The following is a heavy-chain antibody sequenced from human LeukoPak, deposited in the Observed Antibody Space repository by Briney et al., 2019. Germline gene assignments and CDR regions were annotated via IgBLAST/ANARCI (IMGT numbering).Heavy chain of an antibody. Sequence: PSETLSLTCTVSGGSISSYYWSWIRQPPGKGLEWIGYIYYSGSTNYNPSLKSRVTISVDTSKNQFSLKLSSVTAADTAAYYCARLYSSSWYLSTDAFDIWGQGTMVTVSS. CDR1: GGSISSYY. D-gene: IGHD6-13*01. CDR2: IYYSGST. V-gene: IGHV4-59*08. CDR3: ARLYSSSWYLSTDAFDI. J-gene: IGHJ3*02.